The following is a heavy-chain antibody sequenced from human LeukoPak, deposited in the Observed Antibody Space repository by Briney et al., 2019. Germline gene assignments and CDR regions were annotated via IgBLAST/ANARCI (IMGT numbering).Heavy chain of an antibody. Sequence: PSETLSLTCAVYGGSFSGYYWSWIRQPPGKGLEWIGEINHSGSTNYNPSLKSRVTISVDTSKNQFSLKLSSVTAADTAVYYCARIAAYYYYYGMDVWGQGTTVTVSS. D-gene: IGHD6-13*01. CDR3: ARIAAYYYYYGMDV. V-gene: IGHV4-34*01. J-gene: IGHJ6*02. CDR2: INHSGST. CDR1: GGSFSGYY.